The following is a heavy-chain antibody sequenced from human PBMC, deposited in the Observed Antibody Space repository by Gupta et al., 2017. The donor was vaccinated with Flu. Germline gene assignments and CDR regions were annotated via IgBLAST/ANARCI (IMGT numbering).Heavy chain of an antibody. D-gene: IGHD2-15*01. V-gene: IGHV4-4*07. Sequence: QVHLQESGPTLVKPSETLSLICSVSGDSLRSSYWSWIRQPAGKRLEWLGRVYTSGDSNYNPSLNGRVTLSVDTSKNKISLNLISVTAADTAIYYCARDGRGGSCYRGGTDYWGQGIPVTVSS. CDR2: VYTSGDS. CDR3: ARDGRGGSCYRGGTDY. J-gene: IGHJ4*02. CDR1: GDSLRSSY.